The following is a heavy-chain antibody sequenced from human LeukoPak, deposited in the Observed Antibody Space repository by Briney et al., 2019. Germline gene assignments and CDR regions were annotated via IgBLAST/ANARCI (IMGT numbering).Heavy chain of an antibody. Sequence: PSETLSLTCTVSGGSISSSSYYWGWIRQPPGKGLEWIGSIYYSGSTYYNPSLKSRVTISVDTSKNQFSLKLSSVTAADTAVYYCARDWGRYSSSSSVGYFDYWGQGTLVTVSS. J-gene: IGHJ4*02. D-gene: IGHD6-6*01. V-gene: IGHV4-39*07. CDR3: ARDWGRYSSSSSVGYFDY. CDR1: GGSISSSSYY. CDR2: IYYSGST.